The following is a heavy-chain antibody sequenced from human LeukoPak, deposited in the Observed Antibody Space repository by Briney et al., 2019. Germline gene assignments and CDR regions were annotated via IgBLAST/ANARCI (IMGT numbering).Heavy chain of an antibody. CDR3: ARRSGSYSGTGYYYYYMDV. J-gene: IGHJ6*03. Sequence: GGSLRLSCAASGFTFSSYGMHWVRQAPGKGLEWVAFIRYDGSNKYYADSVKGRFTISRDNSKNTLYLQMNSLRAEDTAVYYCARRSGSYSGTGYYYYYMDVWGKGTTVTVSS. CDR1: GFTFSSYG. CDR2: IRYDGSNK. V-gene: IGHV3-30*02. D-gene: IGHD1-26*01.